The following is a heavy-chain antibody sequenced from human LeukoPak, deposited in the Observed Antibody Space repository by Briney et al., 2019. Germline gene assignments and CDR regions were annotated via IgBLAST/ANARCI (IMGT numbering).Heavy chain of an antibody. CDR3: ARVGDSSGYYYSLDY. D-gene: IGHD3-22*01. CDR2: ISSSSSYI. V-gene: IGHV3-21*01. J-gene: IGHJ4*02. CDR1: GFTFSSYS. Sequence: GGSLRLSCAASGFTFSSYSMNWVRQAPGKGLEWVSSISSSSSYIYYADSVKDRFTISRDNAKNSLYLQMNSLRAEDTAVYYCARVGDSSGYYYSLDYWGQGTLVTVSS.